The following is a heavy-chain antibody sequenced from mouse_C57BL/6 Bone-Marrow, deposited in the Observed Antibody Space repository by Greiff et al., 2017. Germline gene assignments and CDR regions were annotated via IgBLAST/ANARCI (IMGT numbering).Heavy chain of an antibody. J-gene: IGHJ1*03. V-gene: IGHV1-69*01. CDR1: GYTFTSYW. Sequence: VQLQQPGAELVMPGASVKLSCKASGYTFTSYWMHWVKQRPGQGLEWIGEIDPSDSYTNYNQKFKGKSTLTVDKSSSTASMQLSSLTSEDSAVYYCAREIYYYGSRSYWYFDVWGTGTTVTVSS. D-gene: IGHD1-1*01. CDR2: IDPSDSYT. CDR3: AREIYYYGSRSYWYFDV.